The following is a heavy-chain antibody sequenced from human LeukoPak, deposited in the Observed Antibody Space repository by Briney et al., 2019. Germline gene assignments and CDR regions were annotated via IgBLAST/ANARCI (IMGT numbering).Heavy chain of an antibody. V-gene: IGHV1-69*06. CDR1: GGTFSNYA. Sequence: SVKVSWKASGGTFSNYAISWVRQAAGQGLEWRGGIIPIFGTTNYAQKFQGRVTITADKSTSTAYMELSSLRSEDTAVYYCAGRYYTNGVCYHDRCAFDIWGQGTMVTVSS. D-gene: IGHD2-8*01. CDR3: AGRYYTNGVCYHDRCAFDI. J-gene: IGHJ3*02. CDR2: IIPIFGTT.